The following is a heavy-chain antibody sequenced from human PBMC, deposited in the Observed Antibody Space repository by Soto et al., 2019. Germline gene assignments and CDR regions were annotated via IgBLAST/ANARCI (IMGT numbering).Heavy chain of an antibody. CDR1: GFSFSSYW. Sequence: GGSLRLSCVGSGFSFSSYWFHWVRQPPGKGLEWVSRINAGGTSISYADSVKGRFTISRDNAKNTLYLQMDGLGVDDTAVYYCARAGSYRFDYWGLGTLVTVSS. CDR2: INAGGTSI. V-gene: IGHV3-74*01. CDR3: ARAGSYRFDY. J-gene: IGHJ4*02. D-gene: IGHD3-10*01.